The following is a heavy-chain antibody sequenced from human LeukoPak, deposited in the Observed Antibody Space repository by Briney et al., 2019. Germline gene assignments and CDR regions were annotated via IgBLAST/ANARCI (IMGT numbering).Heavy chain of an antibody. D-gene: IGHD6-19*01. J-gene: IGHJ4*02. CDR3: ARETSLAGFASGLGFNY. V-gene: IGHV4-61*10. CDR1: GGSISRGSYY. CDR2: IYNSGST. Sequence: PSETLSLTCIVSGGSISRGSYYWNWIRQPAGKGLEWMGRIYNSGSTNYNPSLKSRVTMSIDTSKNQFSLKLTSVTAADTATYYCARETSLAGFASGLGFNYWGQGILVTVSS.